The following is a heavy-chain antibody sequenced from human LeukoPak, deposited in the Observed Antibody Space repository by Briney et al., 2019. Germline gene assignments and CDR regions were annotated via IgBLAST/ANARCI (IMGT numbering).Heavy chain of an antibody. V-gene: IGHV5-51*01. CDR3: ARRGTVTNFDY. CDR2: IFPGDSDT. Sequence: GESLKISCKGSGYSFTSYWIGWVRPMPGKGLGWMGIIFPGDSDTRYSPSFQGQVTISADKSISTAYLQWSSLKASDTAMYYCARRGTVTNFDYWGQGTLVTVSS. J-gene: IGHJ4*02. D-gene: IGHD4-17*01. CDR1: GYSFTSYW.